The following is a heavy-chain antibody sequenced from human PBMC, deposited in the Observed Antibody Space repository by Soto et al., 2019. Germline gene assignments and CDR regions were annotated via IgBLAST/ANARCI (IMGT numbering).Heavy chain of an antibody. V-gene: IGHV4-39*07. J-gene: IGHJ6*03. CDR3: ARLHYYYYMDV. CDR1: GGSISSSSYY. Sequence: PSETLSLTCTVSGGSISSSSYYWGWIRQPPGKGLEWIGNVYYGGSTNYNPSLKSRVTISVDTSKNQFSLKLSSVTAADTAVYYCARLHYYYYMDVWGKGTTVTVSS. CDR2: VYYGGST.